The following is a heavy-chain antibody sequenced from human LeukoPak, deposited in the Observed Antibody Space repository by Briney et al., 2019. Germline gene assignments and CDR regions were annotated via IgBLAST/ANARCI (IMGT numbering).Heavy chain of an antibody. J-gene: IGHJ3*02. Sequence: GGSLRLSCAASGFTFSSYAMSWVRQAPGEGLEWVSAISGSGDSTYYADSVKGRFTISRDNSKNTLYLQMNSLRAEDTAVYYCAKGQYCSGGSCYDDAFDIWGQGTMVTASS. CDR3: AKGQYCSGGSCYDDAFDI. CDR1: GFTFSSYA. D-gene: IGHD2-15*01. CDR2: ISGSGDST. V-gene: IGHV3-23*01.